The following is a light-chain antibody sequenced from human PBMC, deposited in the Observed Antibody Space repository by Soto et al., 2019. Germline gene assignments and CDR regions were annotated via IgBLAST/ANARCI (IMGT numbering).Light chain of an antibody. CDR1: QDINVY. J-gene: IGKJ2*01. CDR3: QKYNSAPYT. V-gene: IGKV1-27*01. CDR2: AAS. Sequence: DIQMTQSPSSVSASIGDTVTITCRASQDINVYLNWYQQKPGEVPKLLIYAASTLQSGVPSRFSGSGSGTDFTLTISSLQPEDVATYYCQKYNSAPYTFGQGTRLEIK.